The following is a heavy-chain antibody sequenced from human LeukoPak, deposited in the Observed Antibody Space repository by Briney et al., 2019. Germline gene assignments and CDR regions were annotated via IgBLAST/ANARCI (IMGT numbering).Heavy chain of an antibody. V-gene: IGHV3-48*03. J-gene: IGHJ4*02. CDR2: IISSGSTI. D-gene: IGHD5-18*01. CDR3: ARDPLLLQLWGTFDY. CDR1: GFTFSSYE. Sequence: PGGSLTLSCAASGFTFSSYEMNWVRQAPGKGLEWVTYIISSGSTIYYAVSVKGRFTISRYNAKNSLYLQMNSLRAEDTAVYYGARDPLLLQLWGTFDYWGQGTLVTVSS.